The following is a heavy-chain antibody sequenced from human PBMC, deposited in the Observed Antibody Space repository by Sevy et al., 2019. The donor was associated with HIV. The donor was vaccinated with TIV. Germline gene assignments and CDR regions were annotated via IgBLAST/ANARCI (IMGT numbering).Heavy chain of an antibody. Sequence: PSVKVSCKASGGTFSSYAISWARQAPGLGLEWMGGIIPIFDTANYAQKFQGRVTITADKSTGTAYMELSSLRSEDTAVYYCARGVGLLRDRSYYYYYMDVWGKGTTVTVSS. CDR3: ARGVGLLRDRSYYYYYMDV. J-gene: IGHJ6*03. CDR2: IIPIFDTA. V-gene: IGHV1-69*06. CDR1: GGTFSSYA. D-gene: IGHD1-7*01.